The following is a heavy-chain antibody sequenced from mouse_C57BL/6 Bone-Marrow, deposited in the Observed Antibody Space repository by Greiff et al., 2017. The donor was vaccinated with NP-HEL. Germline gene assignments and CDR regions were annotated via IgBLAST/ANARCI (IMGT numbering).Heavy chain of an antibody. CDR2: IYPSDSET. CDR1: GYTFTSYW. V-gene: IGHV1-61*01. Sequence: QVQLQQPGAELVRPGSSVKLSCKASGYTFTSYWMDWVKQRPGQGLEWIGNIYPSDSETHYNQKFKDKATLTVDKSSSTAYMQLSSLTSEDSAVYYGARENDYGSSYDFDYWGQGTTLTVSS. D-gene: IGHD1-1*01. CDR3: ARENDYGSSYDFDY. J-gene: IGHJ2*01.